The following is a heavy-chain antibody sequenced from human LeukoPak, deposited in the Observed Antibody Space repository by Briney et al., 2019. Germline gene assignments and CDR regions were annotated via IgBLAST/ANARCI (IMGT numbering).Heavy chain of an antibody. CDR1: GFSLSGYW. D-gene: IGHD5-18*01. CDR2: LHADGVEQ. V-gene: IGHV3-7*01. Sequence: GGSLRLSCVASGFSLSGYWMTWVRQAPGKGPEWVARLHADGVEQNYVDSVTGRFTMSRDNAKNSLDLQMNSLRVEDTAVYYCARGGYSFDYLGQGTLVAVSS. CDR3: ARGGYSFDY. J-gene: IGHJ4*02.